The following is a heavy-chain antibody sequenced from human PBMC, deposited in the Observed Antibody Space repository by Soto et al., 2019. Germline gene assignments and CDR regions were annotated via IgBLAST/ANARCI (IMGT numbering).Heavy chain of an antibody. V-gene: IGHV3-23*01. CDR2: ISGSGGST. CDR3: AKPAYYDFWSGYYFPDDY. CDR1: GFTFSSYA. D-gene: IGHD3-3*01. Sequence: GGSLSLSCAASGFTFSSYAMSWVRQAPGKGLEWVSAISGSGGSTYYADSVKGRFTISRDNSKNTLYLQMNSLRAEDTAVYYCAKPAYYDFWSGYYFPDDYWGQGTLVTVSS. J-gene: IGHJ4*02.